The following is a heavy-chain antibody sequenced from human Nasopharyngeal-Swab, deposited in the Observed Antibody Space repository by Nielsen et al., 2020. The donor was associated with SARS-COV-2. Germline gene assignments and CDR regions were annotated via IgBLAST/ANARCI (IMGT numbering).Heavy chain of an antibody. CDR1: GFTFSSYA. V-gene: IGHV3-23*01. D-gene: IGHD4-17*01. CDR2: ISGSGGST. Sequence: GGSLRLSCAASGFTFSSYAMSWVRQAPGKGLEWVSAISGSGGSTYYADSVKGRFTISRDNSKNTLYLQMNSLRAEDTAVYCCAKYYGDYPYYYYYMDVWGKGTTVTVSS. J-gene: IGHJ6*03. CDR3: AKYYGDYPYYYYYMDV.